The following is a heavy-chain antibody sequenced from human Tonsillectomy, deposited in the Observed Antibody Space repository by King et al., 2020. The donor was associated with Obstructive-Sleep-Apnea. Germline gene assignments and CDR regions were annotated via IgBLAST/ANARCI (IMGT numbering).Heavy chain of an antibody. V-gene: IGHV3-23*04. Sequence: VQLVESGGSLVPPGGSLRLSCAASGFTFSSFALSWVRQAPGRGLEWVSSISGSGGTTDYADSVKGRFTISRDNSKNTLYLQMSSLRAEDTAVYFCAKVRDRYWACNGGRCYNFDYWGQGTLVTVSS. D-gene: IGHD2-15*01. CDR1: GFTFSSFA. CDR2: ISGSGGTT. J-gene: IGHJ4*02. CDR3: AKVRDRYWACNGGRCYNFDY.